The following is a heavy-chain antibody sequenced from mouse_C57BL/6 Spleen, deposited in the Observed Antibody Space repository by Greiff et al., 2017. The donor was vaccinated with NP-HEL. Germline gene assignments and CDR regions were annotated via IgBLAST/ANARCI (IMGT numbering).Heavy chain of an antibody. CDR2: ISGGGGNT. D-gene: IGHD2-13*01. CDR3: ARHDFYWYFDV. J-gene: IGHJ1*03. CDR1: GFTFSSYT. V-gene: IGHV5-9*01. Sequence: EVKLVESGGGLVKPGGSLKLSCAASGFTFSSYTMSWVRQTPEKRLEWVATISGGGGNTYYPDSVKGRFTISRDNAKNTLYLQMSSLRSEDTALYYCARHDFYWYFDVWGTGTTVTVSS.